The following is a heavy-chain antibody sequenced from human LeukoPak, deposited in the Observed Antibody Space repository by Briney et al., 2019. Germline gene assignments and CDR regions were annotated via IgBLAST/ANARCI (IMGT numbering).Heavy chain of an antibody. D-gene: IGHD3-3*01. V-gene: IGHV1-18*01. J-gene: IGHJ6*03. CDR1: GYTFTSYG. CDR2: INPYNGNT. Sequence: ASVKVSCKASGYTFTSYGINWVRQAPGQGLELMGWINPYNGNTNYAQKLQGRVTMTTDTSTSTAYMELRSLRSDDTAVYYCARSIFGVVYYMDVWGKGTTVTVS. CDR3: ARSIFGVVYYMDV.